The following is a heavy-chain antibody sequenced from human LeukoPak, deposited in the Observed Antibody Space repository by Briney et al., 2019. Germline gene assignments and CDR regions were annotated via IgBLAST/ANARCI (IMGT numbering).Heavy chain of an antibody. V-gene: IGHV4-61*02. CDR2: ISFSGTT. CDR3: ARDRSYGGSRFDT. D-gene: IGHD3-10*01. Sequence: SQTLSLTCTVSGDSINTYSHYWTWVRQPAGKTLEWLGRISFSGTTNYNPSLKSRVTISQDTSKNQFFLRLNSVTATDTAVYYCARDRSYGGSRFDTWGQGILVTVSS. J-gene: IGHJ5*02. CDR1: GDSINTYSHY.